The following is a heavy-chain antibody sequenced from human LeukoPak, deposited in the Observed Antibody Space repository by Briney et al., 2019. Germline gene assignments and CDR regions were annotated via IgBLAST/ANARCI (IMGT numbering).Heavy chain of an antibody. Sequence: ASVKVSCKASGGTFSSYAISWVRQAPGQGLEWMGGIIPIFGTANYAQKFQGRVTITADKSTSTAYMELSSLRSEDTAVYYCARELAVVVPAATNNYYYYYYMDVWGKGTTVTVSS. V-gene: IGHV1-69*06. CDR1: GGTFSSYA. CDR2: IIPIFGTA. D-gene: IGHD2-2*01. CDR3: ARELAVVVPAATNNYYYYYYMDV. J-gene: IGHJ6*03.